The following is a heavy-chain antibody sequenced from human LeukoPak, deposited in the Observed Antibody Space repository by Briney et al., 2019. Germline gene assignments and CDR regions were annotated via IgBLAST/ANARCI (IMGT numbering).Heavy chain of an antibody. Sequence: PSETLSLTCAVYGGSFSGYHWSWIRQPPGKGLEWIGEINHRGSTNYNPSLKSRVTMSVDTSKNQFSLKLSSATAADTAVYYCARGRGAASFVTIEFDYWGQGALVTVSS. CDR3: ARGRGAASFVTIEFDY. D-gene: IGHD6-13*01. J-gene: IGHJ4*02. CDR2: INHRGST. V-gene: IGHV4-34*01. CDR1: GGSFSGYH.